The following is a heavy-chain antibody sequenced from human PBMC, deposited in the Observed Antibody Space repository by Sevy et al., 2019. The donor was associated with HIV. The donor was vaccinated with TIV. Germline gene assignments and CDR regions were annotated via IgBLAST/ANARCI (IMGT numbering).Heavy chain of an antibody. CDR3: ARDQDYDSSQGNYYFDY. V-gene: IGHV3-30-3*01. Sequence: GGSLRLSCAASGFTFSSYAMHWVRQAPGKGLEWVAVISYDGSNKYYADSVKGRFTISRDNSKNTLYLQMNSLRAEDTAGYYCARDQDYDSSQGNYYFDYWGQGTLVTVSS. CDR1: GFTFSSYA. CDR2: ISYDGSNK. D-gene: IGHD3-22*01. J-gene: IGHJ4*02.